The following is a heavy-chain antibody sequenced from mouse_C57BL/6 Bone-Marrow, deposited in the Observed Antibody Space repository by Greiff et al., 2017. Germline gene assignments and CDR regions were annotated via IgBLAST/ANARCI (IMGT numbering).Heavy chain of an antibody. V-gene: IGHV5-15*01. CDR1: GFTFSDYG. J-gene: IGHJ4*01. Sequence: EVKLMESGGGLVQPGGSLKLSCAASGFTFSDYGMAWVRQAPRQGREWVAFISNLAYSIYYADTVTGRFTISRENAKNTLYLEMSSLRSEDTAMYYCARQDTTDYAMDYWGQGTSVTVSS. CDR2: ISNLAYSI. D-gene: IGHD1-1*01. CDR3: ARQDTTDYAMDY.